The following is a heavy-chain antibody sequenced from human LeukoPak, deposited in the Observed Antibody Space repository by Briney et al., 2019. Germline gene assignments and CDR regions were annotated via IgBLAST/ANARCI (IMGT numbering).Heavy chain of an antibody. CDR1: GYPFDNFG. Sequence: ASVKVSCKASGYPFDNFGLTWVRQAPGQGLEWMGWISDYNGNTHYAQKFRGRLTLTTETSTSTAYLELRSLKSDDTAVYYCARDRVGGDLTGVSLYWGQGTLVTVSS. V-gene: IGHV1-18*01. CDR2: ISDYNGNT. J-gene: IGHJ4*01. D-gene: IGHD4-17*01. CDR3: ARDRVGGDLTGVSLY.